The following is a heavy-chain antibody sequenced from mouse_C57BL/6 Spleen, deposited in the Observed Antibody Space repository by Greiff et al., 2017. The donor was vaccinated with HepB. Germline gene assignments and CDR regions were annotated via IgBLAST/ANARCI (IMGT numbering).Heavy chain of an antibody. CDR1: GYAFSSSW. CDR3: ARDGENLRDGSSYVGNYFDY. J-gene: IGHJ2*01. CDR2: IYPGDGDT. Sequence: QVQLQQSGPELVKPGASVKISCKASGYAFSSSWMNWVKQRPGKGLEWIGRIYPGDGDTNYNGKFKGKATLTADKSSSTAYMQLSSLTSEDSAVYFCARDGENLRDGSSYVGNYFDYWGQGTTLTVSS. V-gene: IGHV1-82*01. D-gene: IGHD1-1*01.